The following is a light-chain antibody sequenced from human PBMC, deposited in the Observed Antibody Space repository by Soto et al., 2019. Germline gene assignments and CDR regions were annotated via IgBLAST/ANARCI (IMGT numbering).Light chain of an antibody. CDR2: AAS. CDR3: QQYYSYPHP. CDR1: QGISSY. J-gene: IGKJ2*01. Sequence: AIRMTQSPSSFSASTGDRVTITCRASQGISSYLAWYQQKPGKAPKLLIYAASTLQSGVPSRFSGSGSGTDFTLTISCLQSEDVATYYCQQYYSYPHPFGQGTKLEIK. V-gene: IGKV1-8*01.